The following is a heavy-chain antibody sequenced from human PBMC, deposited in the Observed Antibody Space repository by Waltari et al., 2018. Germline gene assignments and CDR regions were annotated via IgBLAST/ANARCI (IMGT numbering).Heavy chain of an antibody. CDR2: INQDGSEI. Sequence: EVQLVDSGGGLVQPGGSLRLSCAASGFTFRTYWMHWLRQAPGKGLEWVANINQDGSEIYYVDSVKGRFTISRDNAKNSLYPQMNSLRADDTAVYYCARNIATLNDYWGQGTLVTVSS. CDR1: GFTFRTYW. CDR3: ARNIATLNDY. J-gene: IGHJ4*02. V-gene: IGHV3-7*01. D-gene: IGHD6-13*01.